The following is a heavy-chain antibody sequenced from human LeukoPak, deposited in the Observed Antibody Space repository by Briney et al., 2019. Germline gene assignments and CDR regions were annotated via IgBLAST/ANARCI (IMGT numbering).Heavy chain of an antibody. D-gene: IGHD1-1*01. Sequence: PSETLSLTCTVSGGSISSYYWSWIRQPPGKGLEWIGYIYYSGSTNYNPSLKSRVTISVDTSKNQFSLKLSSVTAADTAVYYCAATRPHYYYYGMDVWGQGTTVTVSS. V-gene: IGHV4-59*12. J-gene: IGHJ6*02. CDR3: AATRPHYYYYGMDV. CDR1: GGSISSYY. CDR2: IYYSGST.